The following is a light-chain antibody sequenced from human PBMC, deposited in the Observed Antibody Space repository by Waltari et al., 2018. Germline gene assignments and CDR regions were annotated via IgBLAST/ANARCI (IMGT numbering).Light chain of an antibody. CDR1: QSIGTS. J-gene: IGKJ2*01. V-gene: IGKV6-21*01. Sequence: EIVLTQSPEFQSVPPKDKVTITCRASQSIGTSLHWYQQTPDQPPKLLIKYVSQSLSGVPSRFSGSGSGTDFTLTINSLEAEDAATYYCHQGSSSFTFGQGTKLEIK. CDR3: HQGSSSFT. CDR2: YVS.